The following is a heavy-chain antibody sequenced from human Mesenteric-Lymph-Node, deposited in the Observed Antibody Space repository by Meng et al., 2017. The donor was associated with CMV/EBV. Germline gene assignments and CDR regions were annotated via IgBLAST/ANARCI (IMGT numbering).Heavy chain of an antibody. CDR2: VYYSGYT. CDR1: GGSMTNYY. CDR3: AGGGSYRDFDF. D-gene: IGHD1-26*01. Sequence: GSLRLSCVVSGGSMTNYYWSWIRQPPGKGLEWIGYVYYSGYTKYNPSLKSRVTISADTSKNQFSLKVPSVTAADTATYYCAGGGSYRDFDFWGQGTLVTVSS. J-gene: IGHJ4*02. V-gene: IGHV4-59*01.